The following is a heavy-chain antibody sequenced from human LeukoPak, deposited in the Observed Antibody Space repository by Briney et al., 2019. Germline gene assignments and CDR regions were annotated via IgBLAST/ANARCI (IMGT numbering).Heavy chain of an antibody. CDR2: IYSGGNT. J-gene: IGHJ3*02. V-gene: IGHV3-53*05. CDR1: GFTVSSDY. CDR3: ARDYDSIHAFDI. Sequence: GGSLRLSCAASGFTVSSDYVSWVRLAPGKGLEWVSIIYSGGNTYYADSVKGRFTISRDTSKNTLYLQMNSLRTEDTAVYYCARDYDSIHAFDIWGQGTMVTVSS. D-gene: IGHD5-12*01.